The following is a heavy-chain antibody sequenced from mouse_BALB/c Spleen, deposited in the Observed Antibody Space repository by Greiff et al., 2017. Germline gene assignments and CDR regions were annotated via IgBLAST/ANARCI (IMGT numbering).Heavy chain of an antibody. CDR3: ARSGYYGNYYFDY. V-gene: IGHV3-2*02. CDR2: ISYSGST. D-gene: IGHD2-1*01. CDR1: GYSITSDYA. Sequence: EVQLQQSGPGLVKPSQSLSLTCTVTGYSITSDYAWNWIRQFPGNKLEWMGYISYSGSTSYNPSLKSRISITRDTSKNQFFLQLNSVTTEDTATYYCARSGYYGNYYFDYWGQGTTLTVSS. J-gene: IGHJ2*01.